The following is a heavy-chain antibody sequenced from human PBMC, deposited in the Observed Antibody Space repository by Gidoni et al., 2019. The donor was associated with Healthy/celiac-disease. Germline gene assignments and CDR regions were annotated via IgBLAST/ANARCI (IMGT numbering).Heavy chain of an antibody. V-gene: IGHV4-31*03. Sequence: QVQLQESGPGLVKPSQTLSLTCTVSGGSISSGGYYWSWIRQHPGKGLEWIGYIYYSGSTYYNPSLKSRVTISVDTSKNQFSLKLSSVTAADTAVYYCARDRGCSGGSCYYGMDVWGQGTTVTVSS. D-gene: IGHD2-15*01. J-gene: IGHJ6*02. CDR3: ARDRGCSGGSCYYGMDV. CDR1: GGSISSGGYY. CDR2: IYYSGST.